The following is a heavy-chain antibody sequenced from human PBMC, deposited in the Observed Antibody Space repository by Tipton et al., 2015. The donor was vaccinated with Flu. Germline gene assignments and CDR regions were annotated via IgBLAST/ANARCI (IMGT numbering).Heavy chain of an antibody. CDR3: ASYSGSYEVDY. V-gene: IGHV4-4*07. J-gene: IGHJ4*02. CDR1: GGSISSYY. D-gene: IGHD1-26*01. CDR2: IYTSGST. Sequence: TLSLTCTVSGGSISSYYWSWIRQPAGKGLEWIGRIYTSGSTNYNPSLKSRVTISVDTSKNQFSLKLTSVTAADTAVYYCASYSGSYEVDYWGQGTLVTVSS.